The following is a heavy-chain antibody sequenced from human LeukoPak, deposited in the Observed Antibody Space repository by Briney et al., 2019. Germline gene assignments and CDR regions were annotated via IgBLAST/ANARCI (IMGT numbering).Heavy chain of an antibody. J-gene: IGHJ6*02. CDR2: IYYSGST. Sequence: SETLSLTCTVSSGSISSYYWSWIRQPPGKGLEWIGYIYYSGSTNYNPSLKSRVTISVDTSKNQFSLKLSSVTAADTAVYYCARATYYDFWSGYSPNPYYYYGMDVWGQGTTVTVSS. CDR3: ARATYYDFWSGYSPNPYYYYGMDV. CDR1: SGSISSYY. D-gene: IGHD3-3*01. V-gene: IGHV4-59*01.